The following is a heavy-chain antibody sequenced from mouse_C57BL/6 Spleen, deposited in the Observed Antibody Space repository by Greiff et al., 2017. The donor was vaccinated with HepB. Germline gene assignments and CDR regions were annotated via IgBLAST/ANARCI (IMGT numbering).Heavy chain of an antibody. D-gene: IGHD2-4*01. V-gene: IGHV1-64*01. J-gene: IGHJ1*03. Sequence: VQLQQPGADLVKPGASVKLSCKASGYTFTSYWMHWVKQRPGQGLEWIGMIHPNSGSTNYNEKFKSKATLTVDKSSSTAYMQLSSLTSEDSAVYYCARYGDYDDFDVWGTGTTVTVSS. CDR1: GYTFTSYW. CDR2: IHPNSGST. CDR3: ARYGDYDDFDV.